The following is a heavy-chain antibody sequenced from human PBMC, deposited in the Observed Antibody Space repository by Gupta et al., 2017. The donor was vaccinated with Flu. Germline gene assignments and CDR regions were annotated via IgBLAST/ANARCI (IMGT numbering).Heavy chain of an antibody. CDR2: ITWDSVHM. CDR3: VKEHEGRYCSSVNCYSFPPGA. Sequence: EVQLVESGGGWVQPGRSLRLSCVGSGFTFEDYAMQWVRQVPGTGLEWVSDITWDSVHMEYADSVRGRFTISRDNAKNSVYLQMNNLRPEDTALYYCVKEHEGRYCSSVNCYSFPPGAWGQGTLVTVSS. D-gene: IGHD2-15*01. V-gene: IGHV3-9*01. J-gene: IGHJ5*02. CDR1: GFTFEDYA.